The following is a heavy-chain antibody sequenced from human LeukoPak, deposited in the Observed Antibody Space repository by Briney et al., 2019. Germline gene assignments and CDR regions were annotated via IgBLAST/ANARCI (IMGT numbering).Heavy chain of an antibody. D-gene: IGHD5-18*01. CDR3: ASRRGYTLDY. V-gene: IGHV4-39*01. CDR2: IYYSGST. Sequence: PSETLSLTCTVPGGSISSSSYYWGWIRQPPGKGLEWIGSIYYSGSTYYNPSLKSRVTISVDTSKNQFSLKLSSVTAADTAVYYCASRRGYTLDYWGQGTLVTVSS. J-gene: IGHJ4*02. CDR1: GGSISSSSYY.